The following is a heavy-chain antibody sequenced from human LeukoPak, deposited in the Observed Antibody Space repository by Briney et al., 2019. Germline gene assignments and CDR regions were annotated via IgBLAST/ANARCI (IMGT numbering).Heavy chain of an antibody. Sequence: GGSLRLSCTASGFTFSSYAMTWVRQAPGKGLEWVSSISGSGAKTYYADSVKGRFTISRDNSKNTLYLQMNSLRAEDTAVYYCAKALYDADAFDIWGQGTMVTVSS. V-gene: IGHV3-23*01. D-gene: IGHD3-10*01. CDR2: ISGSGAKT. CDR3: AKALYDADAFDI. CDR1: GFTFSSYA. J-gene: IGHJ3*02.